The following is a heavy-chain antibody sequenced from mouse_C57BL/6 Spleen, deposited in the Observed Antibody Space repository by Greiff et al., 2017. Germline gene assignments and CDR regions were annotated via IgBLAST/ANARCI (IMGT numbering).Heavy chain of an antibody. Sequence: VQLQQSGPELVKPGASVKLSCKASGYTFTSYDINWVKQRPGQGLEWIGWIYPRDGSTKYNEKFKGKATLTVDTSSSTAYMELHSLTSEDSAVYFCARGDYYYGSSYYAMDYWGQGTSVTVSS. CDR2: IYPRDGST. V-gene: IGHV1-85*01. CDR3: ARGDYYYGSSYYAMDY. D-gene: IGHD1-1*01. CDR1: GYTFTSYD. J-gene: IGHJ4*01.